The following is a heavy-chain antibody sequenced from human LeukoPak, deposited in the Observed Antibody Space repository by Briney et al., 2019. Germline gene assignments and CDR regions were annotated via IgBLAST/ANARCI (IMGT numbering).Heavy chain of an antibody. CDR2: ISISGGST. D-gene: IGHD4-17*01. Sequence: PSETLSLTCTVSGGSISSYYWSWIRQPPGKGLEWVSAISISGGSTYYADSVKGRFTISRDNSKNTLYLQMNSLRPEDTAVYYCANEIRPNDHWGQGTLVTVSS. CDR3: ANEIRPNDH. V-gene: IGHV3-23*01. CDR1: GGSISSYY. J-gene: IGHJ4*02.